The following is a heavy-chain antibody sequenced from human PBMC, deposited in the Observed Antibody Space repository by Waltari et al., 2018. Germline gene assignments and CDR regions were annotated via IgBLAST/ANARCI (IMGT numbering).Heavy chain of an antibody. Sequence: QVQLQESGPGLVKPSETLSLTCTVSGGSISSYYWSWIRQPPGQGLEWIGNSYYSGSTNYNPTLKSRVTISVDTSKNQFSLKLSSVTAADTAVYYCARVGSYYDYWGQGTLVTVSS. V-gene: IGHV4-59*01. CDR2: SYYSGST. CDR3: ARVGSYYDY. CDR1: GGSISSYY. D-gene: IGHD1-26*01. J-gene: IGHJ4*02.